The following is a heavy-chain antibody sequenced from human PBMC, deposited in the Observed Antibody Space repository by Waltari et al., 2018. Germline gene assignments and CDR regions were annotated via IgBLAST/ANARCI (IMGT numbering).Heavy chain of an antibody. D-gene: IGHD6-19*01. CDR2: ISNDGNNK. Sequence: QVQLVESGGGVVQPRRSLRLSCAASGFTFSAYAMHWVRQAPGKGLEWVAIISNDGNNKDYADSVKGRFTISRDDSKNTLYLQMNSLRAEDTAVYYCARVYGSGWYYFDYWGQGTLVTVSS. V-gene: IGHV3-30-3*01. CDR3: ARVYGSGWYYFDY. CDR1: GFTFSAYA. J-gene: IGHJ4*02.